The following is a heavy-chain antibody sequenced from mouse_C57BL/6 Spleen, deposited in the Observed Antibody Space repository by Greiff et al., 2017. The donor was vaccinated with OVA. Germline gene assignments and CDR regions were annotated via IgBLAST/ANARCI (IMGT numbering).Heavy chain of an antibody. CDR1: GYTFTSYW. CDR2: IDPSDSYT. CDR3: AREDGGAWFAY. Sequence: QVQLQQPGAELVRPGTSVKLSCKASGYTFTSYWMHWVKQRPGQGLEWIGVIDPSDSYTNYNQKFKGKATLTVDKSSSTAYMQLSSLTSEDSAVDYCAREDGGAWFAYWGQGTLVTVSA. V-gene: IGHV1-59*01. D-gene: IGHD1-1*01. J-gene: IGHJ3*01.